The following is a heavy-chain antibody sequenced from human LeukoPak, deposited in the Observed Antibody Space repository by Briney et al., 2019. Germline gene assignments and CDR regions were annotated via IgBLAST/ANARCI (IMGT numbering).Heavy chain of an antibody. V-gene: IGHV3-23*01. CDR1: GFTFSNYA. CDR2: IVGSGDRT. J-gene: IGHJ3*01. Sequence: PGGTLRLSCAASGFTFSNYAMNWVRQAPGRGLEWVSAIVGSGDRTHYADSVKGRFTISRDNSKNKVYVQMNSLRAEDTALYFCVKARNSGSWLYDALDLWGQGTMVTVSS. D-gene: IGHD6-13*01. CDR3: VKARNSGSWLYDALDL.